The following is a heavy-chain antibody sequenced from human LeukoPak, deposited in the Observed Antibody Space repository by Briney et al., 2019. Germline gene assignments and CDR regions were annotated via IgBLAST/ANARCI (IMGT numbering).Heavy chain of an antibody. CDR1: GFTVSSNY. CDR3: ARGGGSYYVSWFDP. Sequence: GGSLRLSCAASGFTVSSNYMSLVRQAPGKGLEWVSVIYSGGSTYYADSVEGRFTISRDNSKNTLYLQMNSLRAEDTAVYYCARGGGSYYVSWFDPWGQGTLVTVSS. D-gene: IGHD1-26*01. CDR2: IYSGGST. J-gene: IGHJ5*02. V-gene: IGHV3-53*01.